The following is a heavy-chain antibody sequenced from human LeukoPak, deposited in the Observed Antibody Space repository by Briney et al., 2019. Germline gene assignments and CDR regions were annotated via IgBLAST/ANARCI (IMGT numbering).Heavy chain of an antibody. CDR2: INPNSGGT. V-gene: IGHV1-2*02. D-gene: IGHD5-24*01. Sequence: ASVKVSCKASGYTFTGYYMHWVRQAPGQGLEWMGWINPNSGGTNYAQKFQGRVTMTRDTSISTAYMELSRLRSDDTAVYYCARDARWLQSITYYYYYSMDVWGKGTTVTVSS. CDR1: GYTFTGYY. J-gene: IGHJ6*03. CDR3: ARDARWLQSITYYYYYSMDV.